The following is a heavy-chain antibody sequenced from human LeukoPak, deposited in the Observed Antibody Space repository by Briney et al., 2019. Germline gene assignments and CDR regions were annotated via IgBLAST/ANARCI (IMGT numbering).Heavy chain of an antibody. CDR3: AKTSDQLLYSKFDF. CDR2: IQYDGSFK. J-gene: IGHJ4*02. Sequence: GGSLRLSCATSGFTFSFYGMHWVRQAPGKGLEWVAFIQYDGSFKFYADSVQGRFSISRDNSKNTLFLQINSLRADDTAVYYCAKTSDQLLYSKFDFWGQGTLVTVSS. V-gene: IGHV3-30*02. D-gene: IGHD2-2*02. CDR1: GFTFSFYG.